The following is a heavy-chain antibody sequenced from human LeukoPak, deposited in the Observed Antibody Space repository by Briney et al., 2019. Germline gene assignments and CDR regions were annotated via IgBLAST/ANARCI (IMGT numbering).Heavy chain of an antibody. D-gene: IGHD3-10*01. V-gene: IGHV1-24*01. CDR1: GYTLTELS. Sequence: ASVKVSCKVSGYTLTELSMHWVRQAPGKGLEWMGGFDPEDGETIYAQKFQGRVTMTEDTSTDTAYMELSSLRSEDTAVYYCATAERLMVRGAFDYWGQGTLVTVSS. J-gene: IGHJ4*02. CDR2: FDPEDGET. CDR3: ATAERLMVRGAFDY.